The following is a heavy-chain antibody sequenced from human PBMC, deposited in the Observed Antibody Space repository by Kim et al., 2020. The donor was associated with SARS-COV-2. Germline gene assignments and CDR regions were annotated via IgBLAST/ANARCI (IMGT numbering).Heavy chain of an antibody. V-gene: IGHV4-39*01. D-gene: IGHD3-3*01. CDR3: ARPGLYVLRFLGRDGDAFDI. CDR2: IYYSGST. J-gene: IGHJ3*02. Sequence: SETLSLTCTVSGGSISSSSYYWGWIRQPPGKGLEWIGSIYYSGSTYYNPSLKSRVTISVDTSKNQFSLKLSSVTAADTAVYYCARPGLYVLRFLGRDGDAFDIWGQGTMVTVSS. CDR1: GGSISSSSYY.